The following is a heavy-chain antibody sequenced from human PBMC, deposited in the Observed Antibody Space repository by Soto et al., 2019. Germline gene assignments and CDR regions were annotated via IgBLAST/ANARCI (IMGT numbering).Heavy chain of an antibody. V-gene: IGHV3-9*01. J-gene: IGHJ4*02. CDR3: AKGPFNSGNYFDS. CDR1: GFTFYDYA. Sequence: VQLVESGGGLVQPGRSLRLSCAASGFTFYDYAMHWVRQAPGTGLEWVSGITWNSGRIAYADSVKGRFTISRDNAKNSLYLQMFSLRAEDTALYYCAKGPFNSGNYFDSWGQGTQVTVSS. CDR2: ITWNSGRI. D-gene: IGHD1-20*01.